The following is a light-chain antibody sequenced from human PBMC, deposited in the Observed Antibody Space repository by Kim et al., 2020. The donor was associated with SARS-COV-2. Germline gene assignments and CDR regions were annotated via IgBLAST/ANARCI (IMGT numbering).Light chain of an antibody. V-gene: IGLV3-19*01. CDR3: NSRDSNDNVV. J-gene: IGLJ2*01. CDR1: SLRSYY. Sequence: VGLGQTVRITCQGDSLRSYYATWYQQKPGQAPIVVIYGKNNRPSGIPDRFSGSSSGNTASLTITGNQAGDEADYYCNSRDSNDNVVFGGGTQLTVL. CDR2: GKN.